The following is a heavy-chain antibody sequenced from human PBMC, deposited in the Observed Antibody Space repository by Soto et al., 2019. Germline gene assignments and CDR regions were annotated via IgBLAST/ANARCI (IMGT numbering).Heavy chain of an antibody. CDR3: ARVPDYGDATVGDY. D-gene: IGHD4-17*01. Sequence: QVKLVQSGAEVQKPGASVKVPCKASGYTFTSYAMHWVRQAPGQRLEWMGWINAGNGNTKYSQKFQGGVTITRDTSASTAYMELSSLRSEDTAVYYCARVPDYGDATVGDYWGPGTLVTVSS. V-gene: IGHV1-3*01. CDR1: GYTFTSYA. CDR2: INAGNGNT. J-gene: IGHJ4*02.